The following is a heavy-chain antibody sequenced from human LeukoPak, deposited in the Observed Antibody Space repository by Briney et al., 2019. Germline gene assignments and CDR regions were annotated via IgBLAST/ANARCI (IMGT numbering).Heavy chain of an antibody. CDR1: GASISSYY. Sequence: PSETLSLTCIVSGASISSYYCSWIRQPAGKGLEWIGRIYTSGSTKYNPSLSGRVTMSVDRSKNQFSLKLSSVTAADTAVYYCARGHDFWSGPLNYYYMDVWGKGTTVTVSS. D-gene: IGHD3-3*01. J-gene: IGHJ6*03. V-gene: IGHV4-4*07. CDR2: IYTSGST. CDR3: ARGHDFWSGPLNYYYMDV.